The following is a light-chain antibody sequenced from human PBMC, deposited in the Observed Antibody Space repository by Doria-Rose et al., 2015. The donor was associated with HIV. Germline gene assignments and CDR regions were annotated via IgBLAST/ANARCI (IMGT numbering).Light chain of an antibody. CDR2: TAT. J-gene: IGKJ2*01. CDR3: QQTYSFPYS. V-gene: IGKV1-39*01. Sequence: DVQLTQSPSSLSASVGDRVTITCRASQGITSNLNWYQQKAGKAPKLLIFTATTLQSGVPSRFSGGGSGTDFTLTIGSLQPEDFATYYCQQTYSFPYSFGQGTKLDIE. CDR1: QGITSN.